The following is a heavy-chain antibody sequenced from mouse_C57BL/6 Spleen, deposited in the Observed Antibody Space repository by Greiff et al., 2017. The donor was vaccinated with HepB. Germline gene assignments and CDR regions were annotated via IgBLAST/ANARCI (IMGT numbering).Heavy chain of an antibody. CDR2: IYWDDDK. D-gene: IGHD1-1*01. Sequence: QVTLKVSGPGILQSSQTLSLTCSFSGFSLSTSGMGVSWIRQPSGKGLEWLAHIYWDDDKRYNPSLKSRLTISKDTSRNQVFLKITSVDTADTATYYCAHYYGSSSFAYWGQGTLVTVSA. CDR3: AHYYGSSSFAY. CDR1: GFSLSTSGMG. V-gene: IGHV8-12*01. J-gene: IGHJ3*01.